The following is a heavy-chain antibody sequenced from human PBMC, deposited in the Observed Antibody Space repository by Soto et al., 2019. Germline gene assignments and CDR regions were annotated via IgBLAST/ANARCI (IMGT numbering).Heavy chain of an antibody. V-gene: IGHV3-33*01. D-gene: IGHD6-19*01. CDR3: ARTVAGNGMDV. Sequence: PGGSLRLSCAASGFTCSSYVVHWVCQAPGKGLEWVAFIWYDGSNKYYADSVKGRFTISRDNSKNTLYLQMNSLRAEDTAVYYCARTVAGNGMDVWGQGTTVTVSS. J-gene: IGHJ6*02. CDR2: IWYDGSNK. CDR1: GFTCSSYV.